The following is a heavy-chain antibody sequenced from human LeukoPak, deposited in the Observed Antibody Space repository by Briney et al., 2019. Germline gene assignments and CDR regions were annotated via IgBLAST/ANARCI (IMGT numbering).Heavy chain of an antibody. CDR2: ISGSGGST. J-gene: IGHJ3*02. V-gene: IGHV3-23*01. D-gene: IGHD3-9*01. CDR1: GFTFSSYA. Sequence: GGSLRLSCAASGFTFSSYAMSWVRQAPGEGLEWVPAISGSGGSTYYADSVKGRFTISRDNSKNTLYLQMNSLRAEDTAVYYCARRYFDWLLHGGAFDIWGQGTMVTVSS. CDR3: ARRYFDWLLHGGAFDI.